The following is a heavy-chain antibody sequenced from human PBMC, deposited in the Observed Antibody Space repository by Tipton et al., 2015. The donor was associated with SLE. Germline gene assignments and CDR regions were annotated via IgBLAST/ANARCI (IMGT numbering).Heavy chain of an antibody. CDR2: IYYSGAT. CDR3: ARHIYDFWSDARYFDL. V-gene: IGHV4-39*01. CDR1: GGSISSGDDY. D-gene: IGHD3-3*01. J-gene: IGHJ2*01. Sequence: TLSLTCTVSGGSISSGDDYWGWIRQPPGKGLEWIGSIYYSGATYYKLSLKSRVTMSVDTSKNQFSLKLSSVTASDTAVYYCARHIYDFWSDARYFDLWGHGTLVTVSS.